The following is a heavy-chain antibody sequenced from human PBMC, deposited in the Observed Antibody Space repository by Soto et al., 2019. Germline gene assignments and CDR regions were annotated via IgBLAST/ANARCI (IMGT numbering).Heavy chain of an antibody. D-gene: IGHD3-16*02. V-gene: IGHV1-2*04. Sequence: ASVKVSCKASGYTFTGYYMHWVRQAHGQWLEWMGWINPNSGGTNYAQKFQGWVTMTRDTSISTAYMELSRLRSDDTAVYYCARVVHDYIWGSYRAAFGIWGQGTMVTVSS. CDR1: GYTFTGYY. CDR3: ARVVHDYIWGSYRAAFGI. CDR2: INPNSGGT. J-gene: IGHJ3*02.